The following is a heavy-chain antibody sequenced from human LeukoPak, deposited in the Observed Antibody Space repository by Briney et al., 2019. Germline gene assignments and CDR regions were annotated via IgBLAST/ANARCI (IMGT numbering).Heavy chain of an antibody. J-gene: IGHJ4*02. Sequence: GGSLRLSCAASGFTVSSNYMSWVRQAPGKGLEWVSVIYSGGSTYYADSVKGRFTISRDNSKNTLYFQMNSLRAEDTAVYYCARDDGYCSGGSCYLVDYWGQGTLVTVSS. CDR1: GFTVSSNY. CDR2: IYSGGST. D-gene: IGHD2-15*01. V-gene: IGHV3-66*02. CDR3: ARDDGYCSGGSCYLVDY.